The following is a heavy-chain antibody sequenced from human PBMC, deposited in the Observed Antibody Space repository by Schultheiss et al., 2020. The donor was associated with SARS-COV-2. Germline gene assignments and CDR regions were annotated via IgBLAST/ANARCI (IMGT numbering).Heavy chain of an antibody. CDR3: AREGGYSNYVAAFDI. Sequence: GGSLRLSCAASGFTFSSYGMHWVRQAPGKGLEWVAVIWYDGSNKYYADSVKGRFTISRDNSKNTLYLQMNSLRAEDTAVYYCAREGGYSNYVAAFDIWGQGTMVTVSS. J-gene: IGHJ3*02. CDR2: IWYDGSNK. D-gene: IGHD4-11*01. V-gene: IGHV3-33*01. CDR1: GFTFSSYG.